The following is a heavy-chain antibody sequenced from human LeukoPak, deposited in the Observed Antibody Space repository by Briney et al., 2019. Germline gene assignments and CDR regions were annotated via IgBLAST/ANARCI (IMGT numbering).Heavy chain of an antibody. D-gene: IGHD3-22*01. CDR3: ASRYYYDSSGYYNVDY. V-gene: IGHV3-53*01. Sequence: GGSLRLSCAASGFTVSSKYMSWVRQAPGKGLEWVSIIYSGGSTYYADSVKGRFTISRDNSKNTLYFQMNSLRAEDTAVYYCASRYYYDSSGYYNVDYWGQGTLVTVSS. CDR2: IYSGGST. J-gene: IGHJ4*02. CDR1: GFTVSSKY.